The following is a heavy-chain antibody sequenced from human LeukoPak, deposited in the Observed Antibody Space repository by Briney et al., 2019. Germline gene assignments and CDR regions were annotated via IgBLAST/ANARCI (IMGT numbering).Heavy chain of an antibody. Sequence: GGSLRLSCAASGFPFTNYWMIWVRQAPGKRPEWVGNMNQDGSETNYVDSVKGRFSMSRDNAKTSLYLQMNSLRAEDTAVYYCARAGLYCSGGSCYLNRFDYWGQGTLVTVSS. CDR1: GFPFTNYW. D-gene: IGHD2-15*01. V-gene: IGHV3-7*01. J-gene: IGHJ4*02. CDR3: ARAGLYCSGGSCYLNRFDY. CDR2: MNQDGSET.